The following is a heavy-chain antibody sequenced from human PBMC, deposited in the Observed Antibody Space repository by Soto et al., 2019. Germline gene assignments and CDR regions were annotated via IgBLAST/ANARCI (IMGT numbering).Heavy chain of an antibody. CDR2: IKPDGSET. V-gene: IGHV3-7*01. CDR1: AFTFSIFW. CDR3: ARGLYEYGSSGPPGWFDY. Sequence: GGSLRPSCAAYAFTFSIFWMRWVRHAQEKGLEWVANIKPDGSETYYADSVKGRFTISRDKAKNSLYLQLNSLRAEDTAVYYCARGLYEYGSSGPPGWFDYWGQGTLVTVSS. D-gene: IGHD3-22*01. J-gene: IGHJ4*02.